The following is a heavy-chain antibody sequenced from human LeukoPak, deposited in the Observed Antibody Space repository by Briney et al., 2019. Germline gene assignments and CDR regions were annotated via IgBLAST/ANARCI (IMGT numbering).Heavy chain of an antibody. J-gene: IGHJ5*02. V-gene: IGHV3-30-3*01. Sequence: GGSLRLSCAASGFTFSSYAMHWVRQAPGKGLEWVAVISYDGSNKYYADSVKGRFTISRDNSKNTLYLQMNSLRAEDTAVYYCARDRYYYGSGSYYPFDPWGQGTLVTVSS. CDR2: ISYDGSNK. CDR1: GFTFSSYA. D-gene: IGHD3-10*01. CDR3: ARDRYYYGSGSYYPFDP.